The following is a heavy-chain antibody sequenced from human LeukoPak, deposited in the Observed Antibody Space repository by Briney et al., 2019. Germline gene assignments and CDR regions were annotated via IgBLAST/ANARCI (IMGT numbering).Heavy chain of an antibody. CDR2: MNPNSGNT. CDR1: GYTFTSYD. CDR3: ARSGYTSGWYQDGAFDI. Sequence: ASVKVSCKASGYTFTSYDINWVRQATGQGLEWMGWMNPNSGNTGYAQKFQGRVTMTRNTSTGTAYMELSSLRSEDTVVYYCARSGYTSGWYQDGAFDIWGQGTMVTVSS. V-gene: IGHV1-8*01. J-gene: IGHJ3*02. D-gene: IGHD6-19*01.